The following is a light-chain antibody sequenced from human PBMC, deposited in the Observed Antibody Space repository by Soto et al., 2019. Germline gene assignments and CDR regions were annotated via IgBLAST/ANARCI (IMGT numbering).Light chain of an antibody. Sequence: VVTQSPPTLSLSPGERATLSCRTSLSVSSYLACYQQKPGQAPRLLIYDASNRATGIPARFTGSGSGTDFNLTISTLEPEDFAVYYCQQRQYWPPITFGQGTRLEIK. CDR2: DAS. V-gene: IGKV3-11*01. CDR1: LSVSSY. CDR3: QQRQYWPPIT. J-gene: IGKJ5*01.